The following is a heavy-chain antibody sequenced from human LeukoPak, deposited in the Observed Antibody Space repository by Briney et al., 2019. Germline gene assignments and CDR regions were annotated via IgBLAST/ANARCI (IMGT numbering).Heavy chain of an antibody. Sequence: ASVKVSCKASGYTFTSYDINWVRQATGQGLEWMGWMNPNSGNTGYAQKFQGRVTITRNTSISTAYMELSSLRSEDTAVYYCARAPTVTNYYYCYMDVWGKRTTVTVSS. J-gene: IGHJ6*03. V-gene: IGHV1-8*03. D-gene: IGHD4-17*01. CDR3: ARAPTVTNYYYCYMDV. CDR2: MNPNSGNT. CDR1: GYTFTSYD.